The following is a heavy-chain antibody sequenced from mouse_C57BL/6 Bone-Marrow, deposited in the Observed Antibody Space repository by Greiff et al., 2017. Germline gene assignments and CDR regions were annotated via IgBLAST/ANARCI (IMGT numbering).Heavy chain of an antibody. CDR3: ARDGNFLWYFDV. J-gene: IGHJ1*03. CDR1: GFSLTSYG. CDR2: IWSGGST. Sequence: VKLQQSGPGLVQPSQSLPITCTVSGFSLTSYGVHWVRQSPGKGLEWLGVIWSGGSTDYNAAFIPRLSIIKDNSKSQVFFKMNSLQADDTAIYYCARDGNFLWYFDVWGTGTTVTVSS. D-gene: IGHD2-1*01. V-gene: IGHV2-2*01.